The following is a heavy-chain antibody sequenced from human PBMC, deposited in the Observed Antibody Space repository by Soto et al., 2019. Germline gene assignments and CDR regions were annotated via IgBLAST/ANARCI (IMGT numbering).Heavy chain of an antibody. D-gene: IGHD2-15*01. CDR3: ARYCSGCSCYSFDY. Sequence: QVQLQESGPGLVKPSQTLSLTCTVSGGSISSGGYYWSWIRQHPGKGREWIGYIYYSGRTYYNPSLKSRVTISVATSKNQVSLKLSSVTAADTAVYYCARYCSGCSCYSFDYWGQGTLVTVSS. CDR2: IYYSGRT. V-gene: IGHV4-31*03. J-gene: IGHJ4*02. CDR1: GGSISSGGYY.